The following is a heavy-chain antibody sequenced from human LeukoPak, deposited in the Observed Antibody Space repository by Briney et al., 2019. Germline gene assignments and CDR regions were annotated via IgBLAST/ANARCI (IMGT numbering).Heavy chain of an antibody. CDR2: IKPSNGGT. CDR1: GYNFTGHY. CDR3: ASPPLSSAMYYAH. V-gene: IGHV1-2*02. Sequence: ASVKVSCKASGYNFTGHYMHWVRQAPGQGLEWMGWIKPSNGGTKYAQNFQGRVTMTRDTSISTAYMELSSLRSDDTAVYYCASPPLSSAMYYAHWGQGTLVTVSS. J-gene: IGHJ4*02. D-gene: IGHD1-26*01.